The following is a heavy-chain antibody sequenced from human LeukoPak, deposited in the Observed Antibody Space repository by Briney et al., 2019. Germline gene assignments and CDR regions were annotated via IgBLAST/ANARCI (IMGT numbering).Heavy chain of an antibody. J-gene: IGHJ6*02. CDR1: GFTFSSYS. Sequence: GGSLRLSCAASGFTFSSYSMNWVRQAPGKGLEWVSSISSSSSYIYYADSVKGRFTISRDNAKNSLYLQMNSLRAEDTAVYYCARDPGAYGDYVFRYFCYYGMDVWGQGTTVTVSS. V-gene: IGHV3-21*01. D-gene: IGHD4-17*01. CDR2: ISSSSSYI. CDR3: ARDPGAYGDYVFRYFCYYGMDV.